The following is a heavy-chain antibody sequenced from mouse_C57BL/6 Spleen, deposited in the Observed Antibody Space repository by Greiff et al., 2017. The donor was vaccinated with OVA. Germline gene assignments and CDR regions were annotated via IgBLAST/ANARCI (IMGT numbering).Heavy chain of an antibody. Sequence: VQLQQPGAELVMPGASVKLSCKASGYTFTSYWMHWVKQRPGQGLEWIGEIDPSDSYTNYNQKFKGKSTLTVDKSSSTAYMQLSSLTSEDSAVYYCARHSPLAMDYWGQGTSVTVSS. V-gene: IGHV1-69*01. CDR3: ARHSPLAMDY. CDR1: GYTFTSYW. J-gene: IGHJ4*01. CDR2: IDPSDSYT.